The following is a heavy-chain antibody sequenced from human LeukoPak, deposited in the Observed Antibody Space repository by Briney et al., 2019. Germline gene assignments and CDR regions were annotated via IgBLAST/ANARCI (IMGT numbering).Heavy chain of an antibody. CDR1: VYTLTDYY. V-gene: IGHV1-69-2*01. D-gene: IGHD4/OR15-4a*01. CDR2: VDPEDGET. CDR3: ATAYLVTMGDY. J-gene: IGHJ4*02. Sequence: ATVKISCKVSVYTLTDYYMHWVQQAPGKGLEWMGLVDPEDGETIYAEKFQGRVTITADTSTDTAYMELSSLRSEDTAVYYCATAYLVTMGDYWGQGTLVTVSS.